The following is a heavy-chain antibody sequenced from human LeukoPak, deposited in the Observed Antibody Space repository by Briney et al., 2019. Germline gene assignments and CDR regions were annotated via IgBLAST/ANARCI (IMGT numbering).Heavy chain of an antibody. CDR3: AKDYYDSSGLLGKIDY. CDR1: GFTFSSYE. D-gene: IGHD3-22*01. CDR2: ISSSGSTI. V-gene: IGHV3-48*03. J-gene: IGHJ4*02. Sequence: GGSLRLSCAASGFTFSSYEMNWVRQAPGKGLEWVSYISSSGSTIYYADSVKGRFTISRDNAKNSLYLQMNSLRAEDTAVYYCAKDYYDSSGLLGKIDYWGQGTLVTVSS.